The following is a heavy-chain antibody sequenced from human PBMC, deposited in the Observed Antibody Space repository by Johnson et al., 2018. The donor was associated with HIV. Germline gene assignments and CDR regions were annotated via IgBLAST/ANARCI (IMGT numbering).Heavy chain of an antibody. CDR1: GFTVSSNY. J-gene: IGHJ3*02. V-gene: IGHV3-66*01. CDR3: ARSGDSIGSFWAGGAFDI. CDR2: IYSGGST. D-gene: IGHD3/OR15-3a*01. Sequence: VQLVESGGGLVKPGGSLRLSCAASGFTVSSNYMSWVRQAPGKGLEWVSVIYSGGSTYYADSVKGRFTISRDNSKNTLYLQMNSLRAEDTAVYYCARSGDSIGSFWAGGAFDIWGQGTMVTVSS.